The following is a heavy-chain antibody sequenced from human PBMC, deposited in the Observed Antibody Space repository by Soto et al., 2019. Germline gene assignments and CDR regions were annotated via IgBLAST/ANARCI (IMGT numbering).Heavy chain of an antibody. CDR1: GGSISSGDYY. CDR2: IYYSGST. J-gene: IGHJ4*02. V-gene: IGHV4-30-4*01. D-gene: IGHD4-17*01. CDR3: ARETTVVTHDDY. Sequence: QVQLQESGPGLVKPSQTLSLTCTVSGGSISSGDYYWSWIRQPPGKGLEWIGYIYYSGSTYYNPSLKSRVXIXVXXSKHQFSLKLSSVTAADTAVYYCARETTVVTHDDYWGQGTLVTVSS.